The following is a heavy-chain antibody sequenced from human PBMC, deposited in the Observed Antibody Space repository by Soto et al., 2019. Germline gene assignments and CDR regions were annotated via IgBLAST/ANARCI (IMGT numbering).Heavy chain of an antibody. D-gene: IGHD6-19*01. CDR1: GFTFSSYW. J-gene: IGHJ3*02. CDR2: INSDGSST. V-gene: IGHV3-74*01. CDR3: ARIRSGQCSFDI. Sequence: GGSLRLSCAASGFTFSSYWMHWVRQAPGKGLVWVSRINSDGSSTSYADSVRGRFTISRDNAKNTLYLQMNSLRAEDTAVYYFARIRSGQCSFDISCTGTMLTLS.